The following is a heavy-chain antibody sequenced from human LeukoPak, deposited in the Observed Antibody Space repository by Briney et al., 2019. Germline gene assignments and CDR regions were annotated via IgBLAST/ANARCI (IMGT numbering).Heavy chain of an antibody. J-gene: IGHJ6*02. V-gene: IGHV1-18*01. Sequence: ASVKVSCKASGYTFTSYGISWVRQAPGQGLEWMGWISAYNGNTNYAQKLQGRVTMTTDTSTSTAYMELRSLRSDDTAVYYCARDSMWLRSLGYYYYYGMDVWGQGTTVTVSS. CDR3: ARDSMWLRSLGYYYYYGMDV. CDR2: ISAYNGNT. D-gene: IGHD5-12*01. CDR1: GYTFTSYG.